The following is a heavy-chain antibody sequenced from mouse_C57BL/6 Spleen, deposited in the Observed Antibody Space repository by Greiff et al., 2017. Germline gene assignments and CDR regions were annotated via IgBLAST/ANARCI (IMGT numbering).Heavy chain of an antibody. D-gene: IGHD1-1*01. CDR3: AREENYCGSLWFAY. V-gene: IGHV1-52*01. Sequence: QVHVKQPGAELVRPGSSVKLSCKASGYTFTSYWMHWVKQRPIQGLEWIGNIDPSDSETHYNQKFKDKATLTVDKSSSTAYMQLSSLTSEDSAVDYCAREENYCGSLWFAYWGQGTLVTVSA. CDR2: IDPSDSET. J-gene: IGHJ3*01. CDR1: GYTFTSYW.